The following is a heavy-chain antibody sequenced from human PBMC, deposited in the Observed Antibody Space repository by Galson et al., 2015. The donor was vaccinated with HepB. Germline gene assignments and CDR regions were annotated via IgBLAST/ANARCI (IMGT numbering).Heavy chain of an antibody. V-gene: IGHV1-18*01. J-gene: IGHJ4*02. CDR3: ARAYCSGGSCYLPPFDY. Sequence: QGLEWMGWISVYNGNTNYAQKLQGRVTMTTDTSTSTAYMELRSLRSDDTAVYYCARAYCSGGSCYLPPFDYWGQGTLVTVSS. CDR2: ISVYNGNT. D-gene: IGHD2-15*01.